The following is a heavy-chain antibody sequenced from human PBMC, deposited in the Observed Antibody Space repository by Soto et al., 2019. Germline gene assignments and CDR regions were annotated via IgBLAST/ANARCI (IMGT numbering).Heavy chain of an antibody. Sequence: QVQLQESGPGLVKPSQTLSLTCTVSGASISSADYFWSWIRQPPGQGLEWIGYIYYSGNIFYNPSLERRVSLSVDTFKNQFSLKLTSVTAADTAVYYCARQRTVYFARPGDWLDPWGQGTLVTVSS. CDR3: ARQRTVYFARPGDWLDP. D-gene: IGHD3-9*01. V-gene: IGHV4-30-4*01. CDR2: IYYSGNI. J-gene: IGHJ5*02. CDR1: GASISSADYF.